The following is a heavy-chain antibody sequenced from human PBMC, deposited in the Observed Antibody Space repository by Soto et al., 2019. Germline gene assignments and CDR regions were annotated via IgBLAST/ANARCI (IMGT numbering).Heavy chain of an antibody. CDR2: ISWDGEK. J-gene: IGHJ4*02. Sequence: QITLKESGPTLVKPTQTLTLTCTFSGFSLNTRGVGVGWIRQPPGKALEWLALISWDGEKSYRPSLKSRLTITKDTPQDPVVLTMTTMDPVDTATYYFAHRRGDLLTAHYYFGYWGQGTVVTVSS. V-gene: IGHV2-5*02. D-gene: IGHD3-9*01. CDR1: GFSLNTRGVG. CDR3: AHRRGDLLTAHYYFGY.